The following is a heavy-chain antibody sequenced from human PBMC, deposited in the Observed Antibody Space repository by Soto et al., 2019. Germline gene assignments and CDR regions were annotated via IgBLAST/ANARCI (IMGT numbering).Heavy chain of an antibody. J-gene: IGHJ5*02. CDR2: IYYSGST. Sequence: QLQLQESGPGLVKPSETLSLTCTVSGGSISSSSYYWGWIRQPPGKGLEWIGSIYYSGSTYYNPSLKSRVTISVDTSKNQFSLKLSSVTAADTAVYYCARLRDGYNLSTGFDPWGQGTLVTVSS. CDR3: ARLRDGYNLSTGFDP. D-gene: IGHD1-1*01. V-gene: IGHV4-39*01. CDR1: GGSISSSSYY.